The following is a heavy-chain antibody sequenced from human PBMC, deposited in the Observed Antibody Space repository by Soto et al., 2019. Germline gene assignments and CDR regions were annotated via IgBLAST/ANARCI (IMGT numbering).Heavy chain of an antibody. J-gene: IGHJ5*02. CDR2: MNINTNTT. Sequence: GSVNVSCKSSGYTFTNNDINWVRQSPGQGLEWIGWMNINTNTTDSAEVFEGRVSLTWDTSISTAYMQLNSLKIDDTAVYYCAREVVETSSLWLDPWGQGALVTVSS. D-gene: IGHD6-6*01. CDR1: GYTFTNND. V-gene: IGHV1-8*01. CDR3: AREVVETSSLWLDP.